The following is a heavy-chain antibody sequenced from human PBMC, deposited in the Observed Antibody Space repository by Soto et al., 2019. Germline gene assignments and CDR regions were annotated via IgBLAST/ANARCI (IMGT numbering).Heavy chain of an antibody. D-gene: IGHD2-15*01. CDR3: VSAFALHCSAGNCYPGYFDF. CDR2: ISYDGSNK. J-gene: IGHJ4*02. Sequence: QVQLVESGGGVVQPGRPLRLSCAASGFTFSSYAMHWVRQTPGKGLEWVAVISYDGSNKYYADSVKGRFTISRDNSKNTLYLQMNSLSADDTSVYYCVSAFALHCSAGNCYPGYFDFWGQGTLVTVSS. V-gene: IGHV3-30-3*01. CDR1: GFTFSSYA.